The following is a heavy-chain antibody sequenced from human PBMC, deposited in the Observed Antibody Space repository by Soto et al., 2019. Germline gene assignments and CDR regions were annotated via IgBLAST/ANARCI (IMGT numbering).Heavy chain of an antibody. J-gene: IGHJ4*02. CDR1: GGSISSSSYY. CDR2: IYYSGST. Sequence: SETLSLTCTVSGGSISSSSYYWGWIRQPPGKGLEWIGSIYYSGSTYYNPSLKSRVTISVDTSKNQFSLKLSSVTAADTAVYYCATNYKRPEHDYGDYVGYWGQGTLVTVSS. V-gene: IGHV4-39*01. CDR3: ATNYKRPEHDYGDYVGY. D-gene: IGHD4-17*01.